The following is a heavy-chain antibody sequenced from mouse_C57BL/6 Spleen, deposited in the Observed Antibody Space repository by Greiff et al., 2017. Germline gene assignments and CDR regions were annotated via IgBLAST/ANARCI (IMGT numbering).Heavy chain of an antibody. CDR3: TRDGYPYYYAMDY. CDR2: IDPDTGGT. Sequence: VQLQQSGAELVRPGASVTLSCKASGYTFTDYEMHWVKQTPVHSMEWIGAIDPDTGGTAYNQKFKGKAILTADKSSSTAYRKLRSLTSEDSAVYYGTRDGYPYYYAMDYWGQGTSVTVSS. J-gene: IGHJ4*01. V-gene: IGHV1-15*01. CDR1: GYTFTDYE. D-gene: IGHD2-3*01.